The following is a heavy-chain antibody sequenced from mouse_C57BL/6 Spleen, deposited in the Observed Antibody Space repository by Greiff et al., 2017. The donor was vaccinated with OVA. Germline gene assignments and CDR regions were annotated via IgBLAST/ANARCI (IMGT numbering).Heavy chain of an antibody. CDR3: TRVYYDYDAGFAY. D-gene: IGHD2-4*01. V-gene: IGHV1-5*01. CDR1: GYTFTSYW. CDR2: IYPGNSDT. Sequence: EVQRVESGTVLARPGASVKMSCKTSGYTFTSYWMHWVKQRPGQGLEWLGAIYPGNSDTSYNQKFKGKAKLTADTSASTADMELSSLTNEDSAVYYCTRVYYDYDAGFAYWGQGTLVTVSA. J-gene: IGHJ3*01.